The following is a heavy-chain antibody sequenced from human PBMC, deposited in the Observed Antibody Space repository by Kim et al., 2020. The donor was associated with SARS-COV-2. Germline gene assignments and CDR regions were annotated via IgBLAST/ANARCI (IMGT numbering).Heavy chain of an antibody. Sequence: SVKVSCKASGGTFSSYAISWARQAPGQGLEWMGRIIPILGIANYAQKFQGRVTITADKSTSTAYMELSSLRSEDTAVYYCARAKYYYDSSGYYHPPDYWGQGTLVTVSS. D-gene: IGHD3-22*01. CDR2: IIPILGIA. CDR1: GGTFSSYA. CDR3: ARAKYYYDSSGYYHPPDY. J-gene: IGHJ4*02. V-gene: IGHV1-69*04.